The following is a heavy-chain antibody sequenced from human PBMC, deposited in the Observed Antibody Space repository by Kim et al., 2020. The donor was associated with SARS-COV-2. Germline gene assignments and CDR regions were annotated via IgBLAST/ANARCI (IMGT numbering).Heavy chain of an antibody. CDR3: ASGGGITGPTHAY. J-gene: IGHJ4*02. CDR2: ISGDGSNT. V-gene: IGHV3-43*02. D-gene: IGHD1-20*01. Sequence: GGSLRLSCAASGFTFDDYVMHWVRQPPGKGLEWVSLISGDGSNTYYTDPVKGRFTISRDNSKNSLYLQMNSLRTEDSALYYCASGGGITGPTHAYSGEGTLFTVSS. CDR1: GFTFDDYV.